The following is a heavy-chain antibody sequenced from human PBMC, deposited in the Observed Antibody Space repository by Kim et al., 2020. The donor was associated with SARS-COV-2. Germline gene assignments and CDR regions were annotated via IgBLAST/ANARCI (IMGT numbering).Heavy chain of an antibody. V-gene: IGHV1-69*13. Sequence: SVKVSCKASGGTFSSYAISWVRQAPGQGLEWMGGIIPIFGTANYAQKFQGRVTITADESTSTAYMELSSLRSEDTAVYYCARDVTAARHWVSPGNRRGFDPWGQGTLVTVSS. D-gene: IGHD6-6*01. J-gene: IGHJ5*02. CDR1: GGTFSSYA. CDR3: ARDVTAARHWVSPGNRRGFDP. CDR2: IIPIFGTA.